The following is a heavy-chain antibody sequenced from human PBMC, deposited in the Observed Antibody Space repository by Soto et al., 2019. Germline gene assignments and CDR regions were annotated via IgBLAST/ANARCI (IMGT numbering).Heavy chain of an antibody. D-gene: IGHD1-1*01. V-gene: IGHV3-7*01. CDR3: AKDNDLNP. J-gene: IGHJ5*02. CDR1: GFTFSSYW. Sequence: SGFTFSSYWMSWVRQAPGKRLEWVANINQDGSEKYYADSVKGRFIISRDNSKNTLYLQMNSLRPEDTAMYYCAKDNDLNPWGQGTLVTVSS. CDR2: INQDGSEK.